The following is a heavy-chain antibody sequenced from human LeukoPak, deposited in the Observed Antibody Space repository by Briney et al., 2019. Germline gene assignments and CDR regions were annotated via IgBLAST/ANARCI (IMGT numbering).Heavy chain of an antibody. CDR3: AKEYGSGSYYIYYYYYMDV. CDR2: INWNGGST. D-gene: IGHD3-10*01. CDR1: GFTFDDYG. V-gene: IGHV3-20*04. J-gene: IGHJ6*03. Sequence: GGSLRLSCAASGFTFDDYGMSWVRQAPGKGLEWVSGINWNGGSTGYADSVKGRFTISRDNAKNSLYLQMNSLRAEDTALYYCAKEYGSGSYYIYYYYYMDVWGKGTTVTISS.